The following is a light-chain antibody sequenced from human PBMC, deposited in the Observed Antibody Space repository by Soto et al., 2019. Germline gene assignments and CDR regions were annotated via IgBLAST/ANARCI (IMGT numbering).Light chain of an antibody. CDR1: QSVSSY. CDR2: DTS. J-gene: IGKJ1*01. V-gene: IGKV3-11*01. CDR3: QQRSKFLWT. Sequence: EIVLTQSPATLSLSPGERATLSCRASQSVSSYLAWYQQKPGQAPRLLMYDTSNRAPGIPARFSGSGSGIDFTLTISSLEPEDFAVYFCQQRSKFLWTFGQGTKVDI.